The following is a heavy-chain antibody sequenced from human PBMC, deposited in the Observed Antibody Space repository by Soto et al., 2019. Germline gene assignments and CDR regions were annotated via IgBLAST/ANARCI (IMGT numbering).Heavy chain of an antibody. J-gene: IGHJ6*02. CDR3: MKLLPSSSIHV. V-gene: IGHV4-59*12. CDR2: IYYSGST. Sequence: PSGTVSLTCTVSGGCINSYGWSCIRHPPGKGLEWIGYIYYSGSTNYNPSLKSRVTISVDTTKNQFSLKLSSVTAADTAVFYLMKLLPSSSIHVPGQGTT. D-gene: IGHD2-2*01. CDR1: GGCINSYG.